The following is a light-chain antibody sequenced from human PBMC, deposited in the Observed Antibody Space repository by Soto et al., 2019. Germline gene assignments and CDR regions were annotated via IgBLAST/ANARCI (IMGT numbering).Light chain of an antibody. J-gene: IGLJ3*02. CDR3: QSYDTSVSGARV. CDR2: RNH. Sequence: QPVLTQPPSVSGAPGQRVTISCTGTRSNIGAGYDVHWYQQIPGTAPKLLIYRNHDRPSGVPDRFSGSKSGTSASLTITGLQAEDEADYYGQSYDTSVSGARVFGGGTKLTVL. V-gene: IGLV1-40*01. CDR1: RSNIGAGYD.